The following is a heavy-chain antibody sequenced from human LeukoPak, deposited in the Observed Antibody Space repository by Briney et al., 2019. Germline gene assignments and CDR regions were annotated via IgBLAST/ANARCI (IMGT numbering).Heavy chain of an antibody. CDR1: GFTFSSYW. CDR3: ARDRRRIAAAALDY. Sequence: GGSLRLSCAASGFTFSSYWMSWVRQAPGKGLEWVANIKQDGSEKYYVDSVKGRFTISRDNAKNSLYLQMNSLRAEDTAVYYCARDRRRIAAAALDYWGQGTLVTVSS. D-gene: IGHD6-13*01. J-gene: IGHJ4*02. V-gene: IGHV3-7*01. CDR2: IKQDGSEK.